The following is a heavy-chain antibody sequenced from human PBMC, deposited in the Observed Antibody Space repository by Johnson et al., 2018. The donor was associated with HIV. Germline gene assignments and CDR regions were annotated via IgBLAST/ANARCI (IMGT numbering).Heavy chain of an antibody. CDR3: ARGGSDVFDI. J-gene: IGHJ3*02. D-gene: IGHD3-16*01. CDR2: ISGSDHST. CDR1: AFTFSSND. V-gene: IGHV3-23*04. Sequence: VQLVESGGGVVQPGRSLRLSCGASAFTFSSNDMKWVRQAPGKGLEWVSPISGSDHSTYYADSVRGRFTISRDNSKNTLYLQMNSLRAEDTAVYYCARGGSDVFDIWGRGTMVTVSS.